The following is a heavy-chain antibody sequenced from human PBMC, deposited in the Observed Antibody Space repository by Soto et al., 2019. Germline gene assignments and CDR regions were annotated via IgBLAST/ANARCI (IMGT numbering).Heavy chain of an antibody. CDR2: ISGSGAST. CDR3: AKTPGVNAMNTSFDH. Sequence: WRALRNSCVASGFTFNKYALAWVRQAPGKGLEWVSAISGSGASTYDADSVKGRFTISRDNSNNTLYLQMNIVRAELTALYYCAKTPGVNAMNTSFDHWGQGTPVTVSS. D-gene: IGHD3-16*01. J-gene: IGHJ4*02. V-gene: IGHV3-23*01. CDR1: GFTFNKYA.